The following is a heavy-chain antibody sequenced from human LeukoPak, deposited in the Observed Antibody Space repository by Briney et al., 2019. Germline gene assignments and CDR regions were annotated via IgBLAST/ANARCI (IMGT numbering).Heavy chain of an antibody. CDR1: GYTFTTYN. CDR3: ARDISSSGFVWFDP. Sequence: GASVKVSCKASGYTFTTYNINWVRQAPGQGLEWMGWINPNSGGTNYAQKFQGRVTMTRDTSISTAYMELSRLRSDDTAVYYCARDISSSGFVWFDPWGQGTLVTVSS. CDR2: INPNSGGT. D-gene: IGHD6-6*01. V-gene: IGHV1-2*02. J-gene: IGHJ5*02.